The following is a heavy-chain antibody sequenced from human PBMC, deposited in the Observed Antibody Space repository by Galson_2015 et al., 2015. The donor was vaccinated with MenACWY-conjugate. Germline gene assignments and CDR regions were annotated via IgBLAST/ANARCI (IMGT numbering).Heavy chain of an antibody. Sequence: SMRLSCSAAGFSFTGYEFNCGRQAPGNRLEWLSYIGKRRRRIFSSDTVNGRFSISRENINKTLFLDMSSLSAGDTGISYCARVVTWIHQYFYYMDVWGKGTTVTVSS. CDR3: ARVVTWIHQYFYYMDV. CDR1: GFSFTGYE. J-gene: IGHJ6*03. D-gene: IGHD5-18*01. V-gene: IGHV3-48*03. CDR2: IGKRRRRI.